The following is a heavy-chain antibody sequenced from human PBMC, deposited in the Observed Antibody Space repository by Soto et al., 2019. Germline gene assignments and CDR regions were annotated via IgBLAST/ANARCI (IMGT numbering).Heavy chain of an antibody. CDR3: ARDYAGNSGHYDF. J-gene: IGHJ4*02. D-gene: IGHD3-22*01. CDR2: IFRSGYT. V-gene: IGHV4-4*02. Sequence: SETLSLTCTVSGGSIYSDHWWSWVRQSPGKGLEWIGEIFRSGYTNYSPSLTGRVTMSIDKSKNQFSLTLTSATAADTAIYFCARDYAGNSGHYDFWGRGTQVTVPS. CDR1: GGSIYSDHW.